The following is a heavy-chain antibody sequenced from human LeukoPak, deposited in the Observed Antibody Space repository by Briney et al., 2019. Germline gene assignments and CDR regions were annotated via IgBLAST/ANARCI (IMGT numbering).Heavy chain of an antibody. Sequence: ASVKVSCKASGYTFTGYYMHWVRQAPGQGLEWVGWNNPNSGGTNYAQKFQGRVTMTRDTSISTAYMELRRLRSDDTAVYYCARDGTVAADYWGQGTVVTVSS. CDR3: ARDGTVAADY. D-gene: IGHD6-19*01. CDR2: NNPNSGGT. J-gene: IGHJ4*02. CDR1: GYTFTGYY. V-gene: IGHV1-2*02.